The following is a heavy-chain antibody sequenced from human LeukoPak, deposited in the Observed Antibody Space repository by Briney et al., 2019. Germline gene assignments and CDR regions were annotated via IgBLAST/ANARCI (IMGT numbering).Heavy chain of an antibody. CDR2: IYPGDSDT. Sequence: GESLKISCKGSGYSFTNYWIGWVRQMSGKGLEWMGIIYPGDSDTRYSPSFQGQVTISADKSIIAAYLQWSSLKASDTAMYYCARTGYSSGWYGGFDIWGQGTLVTVSS. V-gene: IGHV5-51*01. J-gene: IGHJ3*02. CDR1: GYSFTNYW. CDR3: ARTGYSSGWYGGFDI. D-gene: IGHD6-19*01.